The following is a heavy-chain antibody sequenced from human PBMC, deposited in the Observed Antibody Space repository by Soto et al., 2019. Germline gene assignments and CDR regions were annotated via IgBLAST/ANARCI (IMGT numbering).Heavy chain of an antibody. J-gene: IGHJ4*02. V-gene: IGHV3-30-3*01. Sequence: QVQLVESGGGVVQPGRSLRLSCAASGFTFSSYAMHWVRQAPGKGREWVAVISYDGSNKYYADSVKGRFTISRDNSKNTLKLHMNSLRAEDTAVSYCAKDLGRLPYFQFDYCGQGTLVTVSS. CDR3: AKDLGRLPYFQFDY. CDR2: ISYDGSNK. D-gene: IGHD3-9*01. CDR1: GFTFSSYA.